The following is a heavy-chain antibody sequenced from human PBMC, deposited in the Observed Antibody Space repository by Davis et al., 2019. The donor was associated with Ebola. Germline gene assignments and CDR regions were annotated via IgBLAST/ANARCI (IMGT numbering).Heavy chain of an antibody. V-gene: IGHV3-20*04. J-gene: IGHJ6*03. D-gene: IGHD3-10*01. Sequence: GESLKISCAASGCSFSRYAMIWVRLPPGKGLEWVSGNSWNGYITGYADSVKGRFTISRDNAKNSLYLQMNSLRPEDMALYYCAKSASGGFYYYMDVWGKGTTVTVAS. CDR2: NSWNGYIT. CDR3: AKSASGGFYYYMDV. CDR1: GCSFSRYA.